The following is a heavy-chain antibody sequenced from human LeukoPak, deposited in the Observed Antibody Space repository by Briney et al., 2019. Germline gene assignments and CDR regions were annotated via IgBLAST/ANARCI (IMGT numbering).Heavy chain of an antibody. CDR2: NNPNSGGT. CDR1: GYTFTGYY. D-gene: IGHD3-3*01. CDR3: ARDPTYYDFWSGYYTKEGFDP. J-gene: IGHJ5*02. V-gene: IGHV1-2*02. Sequence: ASVKVSCKASGYTFTGYYMPWVRQAPGQGVEWMGWNNPNSGGTNYAQEFQGRVTMTRDTSISTAYMELSRLRSDDTAVYYCARDPTYYDFWSGYYTKEGFDPWGQGTLVTVSS.